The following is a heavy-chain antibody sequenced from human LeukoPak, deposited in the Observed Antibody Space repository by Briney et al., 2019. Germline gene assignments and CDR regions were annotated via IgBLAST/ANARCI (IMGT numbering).Heavy chain of an antibody. V-gene: IGHV4-39*01. CDR2: IYYSGST. D-gene: IGHD1-26*01. CDR1: GFTFSSNW. CDR3: ARHGDGESGSYYPLGY. J-gene: IGHJ4*02. Sequence: GSLRLSCAASGFTFSSNWMHWVRQAPGKGLEWIGSIYYSGSTYYNPSLKSRVTISVDTSKNQFSLKLSSVTAADTAVYYCARHGDGESGSYYPLGYWGQGTLVTVSS.